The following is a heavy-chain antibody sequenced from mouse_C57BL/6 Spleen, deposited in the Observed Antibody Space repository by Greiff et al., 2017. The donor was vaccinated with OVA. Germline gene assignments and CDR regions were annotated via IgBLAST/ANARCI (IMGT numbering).Heavy chain of an antibody. CDR3: ARGSYDGYYYAMDY. CDR1: GYTFTSYW. CDR2: IHPNSGST. J-gene: IGHJ4*01. V-gene: IGHV1-64*01. Sequence: QVQLQQPGAELVKPGASVKLSCKASGYTFTSYWMHWVKQRPGQGLEWIGMIHPNSGSTNYNEKFKSKATLTVDKSSSTAYMQLSSLTSEDSAVYYCARGSYDGYYYAMDYWRQGTSVTVSS. D-gene: IGHD2-3*01.